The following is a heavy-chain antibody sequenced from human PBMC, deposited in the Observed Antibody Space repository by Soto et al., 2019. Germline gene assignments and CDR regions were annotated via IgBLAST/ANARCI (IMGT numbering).Heavy chain of an antibody. CDR2: ISGSGGST. V-gene: IGHV3-23*01. CDR3: AKGLVGGSRSYYNGLRYPYGMHV. CDR1: GFTFSSYA. Sequence: GSLRLSCAASGFTFSSYAMSWVRQAPGKGLEWVSAISGSGGSTYYADSVKGRFTISRDNSKNTLYLQMNSLRAEDTAVYYCAKGLVGGSRSYYNGLRYPYGMHVRGQGPTVTLS. J-gene: IGHJ6*02. D-gene: IGHD3-10*01.